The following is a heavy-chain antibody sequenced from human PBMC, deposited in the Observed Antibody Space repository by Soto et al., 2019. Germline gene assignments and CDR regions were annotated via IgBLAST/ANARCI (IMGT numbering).Heavy chain of an antibody. V-gene: IGHV1-69*01. Sequence: QVQLVPSGAEVKKPGSSVKVSCKASGGTFSSYAISWVRQAPGEGLEWMGGIIPIFGTANYAQKCQGRVTITADESTSTAYMELSSLRSEDTAVYYCARVRRKGGYYQAPDYWGQGTLVTVSS. J-gene: IGHJ4*02. D-gene: IGHD3-22*01. CDR3: ARVRRKGGYYQAPDY. CDR1: GGTFSSYA. CDR2: IIPIFGTA.